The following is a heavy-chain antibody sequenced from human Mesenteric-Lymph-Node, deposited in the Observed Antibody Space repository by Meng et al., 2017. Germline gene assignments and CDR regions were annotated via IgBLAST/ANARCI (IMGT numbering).Heavy chain of an antibody. J-gene: IGHJ5*02. D-gene: IGHD2-21*02. V-gene: IGHV4-61*01. Sequence: GSLRLSCTVSGGSVSSGSYYWSWIRQPPGKGLEWIGYIYYSGSTNYNPSLKSRVTISVDTSKNQFSLKLSSVTAADTAVYYCARDTGFGVVTGVDPWGQGTLVTVSS. CDR3: ARDTGFGVVTGVDP. CDR1: GGSVSSGSYY. CDR2: IYYSGST.